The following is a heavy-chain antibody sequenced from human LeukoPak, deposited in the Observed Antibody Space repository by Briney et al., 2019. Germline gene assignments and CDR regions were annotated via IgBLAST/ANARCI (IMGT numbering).Heavy chain of an antibody. Sequence: SGTLSLTCAVSGGSISSSNWWSWVRQPPGKGLEWIGEIYHSGSTNYNPSLKSRVTISVDKSENQFSLKLSSVTVADTAVYYCARQGAAAGTDFQHWGQGTLVTVSS. CDR3: ARQGAAAGTDFQH. V-gene: IGHV4-4*02. D-gene: IGHD6-13*01. J-gene: IGHJ1*01. CDR2: IYHSGST. CDR1: GGSISSSNW.